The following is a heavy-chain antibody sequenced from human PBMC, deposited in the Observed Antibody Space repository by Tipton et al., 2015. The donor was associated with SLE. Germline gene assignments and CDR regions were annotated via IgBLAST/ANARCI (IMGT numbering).Heavy chain of an antibody. CDR1: GGSITTRSYY. CDR2: ISYSGAT. J-gene: IGHJ4*02. D-gene: IGHD2-8*01. Sequence: TLSLTCIVSGGSITTRSYYWGWIRQPPGKGLEWIASISYSGATYYNPSLKSRVTISVDTSKNQFSLKMRSVTAADTAVYFCARGYCSDGVCYGFGFFDYWGQGNLVTVSS. CDR3: ARGYCSDGVCYGFGFFDY. V-gene: IGHV4-39*07.